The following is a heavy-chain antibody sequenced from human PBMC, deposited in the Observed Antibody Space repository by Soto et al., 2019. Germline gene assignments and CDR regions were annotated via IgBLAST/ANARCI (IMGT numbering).Heavy chain of an antibody. CDR1: RASIYTYS. CDR2: IYSSGSA. Sequence: SETLSLTCTVSRASIYTYSWTWIRQPAGKGLQWIGHIYSSGSANYSPSLKSRVSMSVDSSKNQISLKLSSVTAADTAVYYCATIVGANDYWGQGTMVTVYS. V-gene: IGHV4-4*07. J-gene: IGHJ4*02. CDR3: ATIVGANDY. D-gene: IGHD1-26*01.